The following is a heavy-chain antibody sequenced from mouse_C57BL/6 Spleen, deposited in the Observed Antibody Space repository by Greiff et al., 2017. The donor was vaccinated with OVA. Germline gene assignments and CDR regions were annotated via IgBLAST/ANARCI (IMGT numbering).Heavy chain of an antibody. D-gene: IGHD1-2*01. J-gene: IGHJ4*01. CDR2: INPGSGGT. CDR1: GYAFTNYL. CDR3: ARSDTTADYYAMDY. V-gene: IGHV1-54*01. Sequence: VQLQQSGAELVRPGPSVKVSCKASGYAFTNYLIEWVKQRPGQGLEWIGVINPGSGGTNYNEKFKGKATLTADKSSSTAYMQLSSLTSEDSAVYFCARSDTTADYYAMDYWGQGTSVTVSS.